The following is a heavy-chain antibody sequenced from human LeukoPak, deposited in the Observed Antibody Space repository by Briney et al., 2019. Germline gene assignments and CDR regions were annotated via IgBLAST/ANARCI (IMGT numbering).Heavy chain of an antibody. D-gene: IGHD3-16*02. CDR2: ITTSGSST. V-gene: IGHV3-11*01. J-gene: IGHJ4*02. Sequence: GGSLRLSCASSGFSFSNYYMSWVRQAPGKGLEWLSYITTSGSSTNYADSVKGRFTISRDNAKNSVVLQMNSLRTEDTAVYYCTRERRGSYHAFDYWGQGTLVTVSS. CDR1: GFSFSNYY. CDR3: TRERRGSYHAFDY.